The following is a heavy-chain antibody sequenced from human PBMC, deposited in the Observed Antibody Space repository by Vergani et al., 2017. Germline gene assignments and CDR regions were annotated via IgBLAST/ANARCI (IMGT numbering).Heavy chain of an antibody. J-gene: IGHJ5*02. CDR2: IGGSGGST. D-gene: IGHD2-2*01. V-gene: IGHV3-23*01. CDR1: GFTFSSYA. Sequence: EVQLLESGGGLVQPGGSLRLSCAASGFTFSSYAMSWVRQAPGKGLEWVSAIGGSGGSTYYADSVKGRFTISRDNSKKPLYLQMNSLRAEDTAVYYCAKGQYQLPQHNWFDPWGQGTLVTVSS. CDR3: AKGQYQLPQHNWFDP.